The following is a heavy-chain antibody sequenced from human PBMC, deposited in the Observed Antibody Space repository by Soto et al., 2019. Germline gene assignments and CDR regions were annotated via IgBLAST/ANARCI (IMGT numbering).Heavy chain of an antibody. CDR3: ARAAEQWLVPGYFDY. J-gene: IGHJ4*02. CDR1: GFTFSTFA. CDR2: ISGSGRST. D-gene: IGHD6-19*01. Sequence: PGGSLRLSCAASGFTFSTFAMSWVRQAPGKGLEWVSAISGSGRSTYYADSVKGRFTISRDNSKNTLYLQMNSLRAEDTAVYYCARAAEQWLVPGYFDYWGQGTLVTVSS. V-gene: IGHV3-23*01.